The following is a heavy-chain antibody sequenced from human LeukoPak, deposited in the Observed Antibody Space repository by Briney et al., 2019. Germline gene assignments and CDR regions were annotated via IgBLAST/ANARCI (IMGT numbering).Heavy chain of an antibody. CDR2: FDPENGET. CDR1: GYTLPELS. CDR3: AASGGYDY. Sequence: ASVKVSCKVSGYTLPELSIHWVRQAPGRGLEWMGGFDPENGETVSARRLQGRLTMTEDTSSDTAYMELSNLTSEDTAVYYCAASGGYDYWGQGTLITVSS. J-gene: IGHJ4*02. V-gene: IGHV1-24*01. D-gene: IGHD3-16*01.